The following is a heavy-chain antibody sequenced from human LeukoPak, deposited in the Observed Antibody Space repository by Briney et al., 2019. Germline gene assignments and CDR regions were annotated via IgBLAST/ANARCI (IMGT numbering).Heavy chain of an antibody. Sequence: GGSLRLSCAASGFTFSNYAMYWVRQAPGKGLEWVSGITKSGDSTYYADSVKGRFTFSRDNSKNTLFLQMNSLRDEDTAVYYCAKGQELESQFDYWGQGTLVTVSS. CDR3: AKGQELESQFDY. J-gene: IGHJ4*02. CDR2: ITKSGDST. D-gene: IGHD1-1*01. CDR1: GFTFSNYA. V-gene: IGHV3-23*01.